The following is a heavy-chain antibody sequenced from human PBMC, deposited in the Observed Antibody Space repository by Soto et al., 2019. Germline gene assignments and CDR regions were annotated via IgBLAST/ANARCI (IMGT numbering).Heavy chain of an antibody. CDR1: GYTFTSYA. Sequence: QVQLVQSGAEEKKPGASVKVSCKASGYTFTSYAMHWVRQAPGQRLEWMGWINAGNGNTKYSQKFQGRVTITRDTSASTAYMELSSLRSEDTAVYYCARSGYYLGYYYYYMDVWGKGTTVTVSS. CDR3: ARSGYYLGYYYYYMDV. D-gene: IGHD3-22*01. J-gene: IGHJ6*03. CDR2: INAGNGNT. V-gene: IGHV1-3*05.